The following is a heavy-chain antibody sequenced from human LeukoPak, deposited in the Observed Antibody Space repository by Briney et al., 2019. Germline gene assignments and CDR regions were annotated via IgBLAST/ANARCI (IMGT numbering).Heavy chain of an antibody. J-gene: IGHJ4*02. D-gene: IGHD3-22*01. CDR3: ARDPGSSGYFDYFDY. V-gene: IGHV1-46*01. CDR2: INPSGGST. Sequence: GASVKVSCKASGYTFTSYYMHWVRQAPGQGLEWMGIINPSGGSTNYAQKFQGRVTMTRDTSTSTVYMELSSLRSEDTAVYYCARDPGSSGYFDYFDYWGQGTLVTVSS. CDR1: GYTFTSYY.